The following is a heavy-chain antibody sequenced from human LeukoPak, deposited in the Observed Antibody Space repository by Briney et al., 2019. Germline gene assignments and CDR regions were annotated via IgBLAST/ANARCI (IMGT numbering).Heavy chain of an antibody. Sequence: SETLSLTCAVSGGSISSGGYSWSWIRQPPGKGLEWIGYIYHSGSTYYNPSLKSRVTISVDRSKNQFSLKLSSVTAADTAVYYCARGYEVYGYPLYYFDYWGQGTLVTASS. D-gene: IGHD5-18*01. J-gene: IGHJ4*02. CDR1: GGSISSGGYS. CDR2: IYHSGST. V-gene: IGHV4-30-2*01. CDR3: ARGYEVYGYPLYYFDY.